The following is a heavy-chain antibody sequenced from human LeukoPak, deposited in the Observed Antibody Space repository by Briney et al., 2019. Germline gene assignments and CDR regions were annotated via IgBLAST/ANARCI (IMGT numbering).Heavy chain of an antibody. Sequence: PGGSLRLSCAASGFTFSSYAMSWVRQAPGKGLEWVSAISGSGGSTYYADSVKGRFTISRDNYKNTLYLQMNSMRTEDTAVYYCAKNPHWGLFVVFDYWGQGTLVTVSS. J-gene: IGHJ4*02. CDR2: ISGSGGST. CDR3: AKNPHWGLFVVFDY. D-gene: IGHD7-27*01. V-gene: IGHV3-23*01. CDR1: GFTFSSYA.